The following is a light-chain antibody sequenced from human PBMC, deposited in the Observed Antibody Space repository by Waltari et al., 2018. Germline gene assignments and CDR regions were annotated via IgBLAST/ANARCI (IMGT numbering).Light chain of an antibody. CDR3: QQHNTSPWT. J-gene: IGKJ1*01. Sequence: EIVLTQSPGTLSLSPGERATLSCRASQSVGTNYLAWYQQKPGQAPRLLISSSSSRATDIPDRFSGSGSRTDFTLTISRLEPEDFAVYYCQQHNTSPWTFGQGTKVEIK. V-gene: IGKV3-20*01. CDR2: SSS. CDR1: QSVGTNY.